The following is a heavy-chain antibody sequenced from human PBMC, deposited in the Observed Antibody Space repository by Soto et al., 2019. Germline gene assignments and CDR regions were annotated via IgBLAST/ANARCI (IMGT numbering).Heavy chain of an antibody. D-gene: IGHD2-15*01. CDR3: ARDQGQSAFVASNWFDP. CDR1: GGTFSSYA. V-gene: IGHV1-69*13. J-gene: IGHJ5*02. CDR2: IIPIFGTA. Sequence: SVKVSCKASGGTFSSYAISWVRQAPGQGLEWMGGIIPIFGTANYAQKFQGRVTITADESTSTAYMELSSLRSEDTAVYYCARDQGQSAFVASNWFDPWGEGTLVTVSS.